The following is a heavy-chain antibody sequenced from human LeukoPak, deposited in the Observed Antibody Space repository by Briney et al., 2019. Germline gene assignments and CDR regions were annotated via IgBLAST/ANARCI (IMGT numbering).Heavy chain of an antibody. CDR1: GFTFSSYA. Sequence: PGGSLRLSCAASGFTFSSYAMSWVRQAPGKGLEWVSTISGSGGSALYADSVKGRFTISRDNSKNTLYLQMNSLRAEDTAVYYCAKINSGWGSLYEAFDMWGQGTMVTVSS. CDR2: ISGSGGSA. D-gene: IGHD6-19*01. J-gene: IGHJ3*02. CDR3: AKINSGWGSLYEAFDM. V-gene: IGHV3-23*01.